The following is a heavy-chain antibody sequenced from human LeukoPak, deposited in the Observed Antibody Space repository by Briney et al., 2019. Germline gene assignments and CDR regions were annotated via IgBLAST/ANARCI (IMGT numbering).Heavy chain of an antibody. CDR2: IYYSGST. V-gene: IGHV4-59*12. D-gene: IGHD1-26*01. Sequence: PSETLSLTCTVSGGSISSYYWSWIRQPPGKGLEWIGYIYYSGSTNYNPSLKSRVTMSVDTSKNQFSLKLSSVTAADTAVYYCARDRGPGSGSYYVPFYYYYYMDVWGKGTTVTVSS. CDR3: ARDRGPGSGSYYVPFYYYYYMDV. J-gene: IGHJ6*03. CDR1: GGSISSYY.